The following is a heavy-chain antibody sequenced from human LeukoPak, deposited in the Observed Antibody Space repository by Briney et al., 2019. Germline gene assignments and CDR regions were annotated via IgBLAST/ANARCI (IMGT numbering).Heavy chain of an antibody. J-gene: IGHJ3*02. CDR3: ARLTLWFGDPGAFDI. V-gene: IGHV5-51*01. Sequence: GESLKISCKGSGYSFTSYWIGWVRQMPGKGLEWMGIIYPGDSDTRYSPSFQGQVTISADKSISTAYLQWSSLKASDTAMYYCARLTLWFGDPGAFDIWGQGTMVTVSS. CDR1: GYSFTSYW. CDR2: IYPGDSDT. D-gene: IGHD3-10*01.